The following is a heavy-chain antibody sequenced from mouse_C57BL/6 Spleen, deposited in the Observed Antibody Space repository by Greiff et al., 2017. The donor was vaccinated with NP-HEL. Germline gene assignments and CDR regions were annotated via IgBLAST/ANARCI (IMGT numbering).Heavy chain of an antibody. V-gene: IGHV2-6*01. CDR3: ASRPLYGSSYGWFAY. Sequence: VKVVESGPGLVAPSQSLSITCTVSGFSLTSYGVDWVRQSPGKGLEWLGVIWGVGSTNYNSALKSRLSISKDNSKSQVFLKMNSLQTDDTAMYYCASRPLYGSSYGWFAYWGQGTPVTVSA. J-gene: IGHJ3*01. D-gene: IGHD1-1*01. CDR1: GFSLTSYG. CDR2: IWGVGST.